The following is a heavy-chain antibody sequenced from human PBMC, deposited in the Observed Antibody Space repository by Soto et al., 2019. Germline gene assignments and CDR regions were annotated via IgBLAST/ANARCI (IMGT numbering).Heavy chain of an antibody. V-gene: IGHV1-69*02. CDR2: IIPILGIA. J-gene: IGHJ4*02. D-gene: IGHD6-19*01. CDR1: GGTFSSYT. CDR3: ASTFGYSRGWNY. Sequence: QVQLVQSGAEVKKPGSSVKVSCKASGGTFSSYTISWVRQAPGQGLEWMGRIIPILGIANYAQKFQGRVTMTADKSTSTAYMELSSLRSEDTAVYYCASTFGYSRGWNYWGQGTLVTVSS.